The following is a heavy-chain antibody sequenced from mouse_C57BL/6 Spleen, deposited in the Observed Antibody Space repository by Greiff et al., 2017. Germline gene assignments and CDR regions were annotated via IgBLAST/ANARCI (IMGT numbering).Heavy chain of an antibody. V-gene: IGHV1-9*01. CDR1: GYTFTGYC. CDR3: ARGYSGYWFAY. J-gene: IGHJ3*01. D-gene: IGHD3-2*02. Sequence: QVQLQQSGAELMKPGASVKLSCKATGYTFTGYCIEWVKQRPGHGLEWIGEILPGSGSTYYNEKFKGQATIAADPSCNTAYMQLSSLTTEDSANYYCARGYSGYWFAYGGQGTLVTVSA. CDR2: ILPGSGST.